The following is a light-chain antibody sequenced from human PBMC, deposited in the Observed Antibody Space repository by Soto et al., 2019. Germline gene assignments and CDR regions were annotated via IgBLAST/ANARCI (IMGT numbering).Light chain of an antibody. CDR1: HSVIYN. J-gene: IGKJ5*01. CDR2: GAS. V-gene: IGKV3-15*01. Sequence: IVMTQSPATLSVSPWERATLSCRASHSVIYNVAWYQQKPGQAPRLLIYGASTRATSIPVRFSGSGSGTEFTLTITSLQSEDSAVYYCQEYNYWHPITFGQGTRLEIK. CDR3: QEYNYWHPIT.